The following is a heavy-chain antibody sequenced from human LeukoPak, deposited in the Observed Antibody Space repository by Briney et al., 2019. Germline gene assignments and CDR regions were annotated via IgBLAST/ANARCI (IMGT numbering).Heavy chain of an antibody. V-gene: IGHV3-23*01. J-gene: IGHJ5*02. D-gene: IGHD3-3*01. CDR2: ISGSGGST. CDR3: AKDGVDFWSGHTNWFDP. Sequence: GGSLRLSCAASGFTFSSYAMSWVRQAPGKGLEWVSAISGSGGSTYYADSVKGRFTISRDNSKNTLYLQMNSLRAEDTAVYYCAKDGVDFWSGHTNWFDPWGQGTLVTVSS. CDR1: GFTFSSYA.